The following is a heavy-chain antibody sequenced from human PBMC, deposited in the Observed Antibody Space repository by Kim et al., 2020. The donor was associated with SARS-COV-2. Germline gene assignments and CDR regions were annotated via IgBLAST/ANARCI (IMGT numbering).Heavy chain of an antibody. CDR2: IYYSGST. V-gene: IGHV4-61*01. CDR1: GGSVSSGSYY. D-gene: IGHD2-15*01. J-gene: IGHJ6*02. CDR3: ARDRKRTPRAYYYGMDV. Sequence: SETLSLTCTVSGGSVSSGSYYWSWIRQPPGKGLEWIGYIYYSGSTNYNPSLKSRVTISVDTSKNQFSLKLSSVTAADTAVYYCARDRKRTPRAYYYGMDVWGQGTTVTVSS.